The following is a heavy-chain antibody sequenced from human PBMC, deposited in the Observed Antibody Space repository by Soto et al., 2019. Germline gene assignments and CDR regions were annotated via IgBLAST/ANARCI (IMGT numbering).Heavy chain of an antibody. J-gene: IGHJ4*02. V-gene: IGHV4-4*02. CDR3: ARLVYDTRLNYMYFDF. Sequence: SETLSLTCAVSGVSISSGNWWTWVRQSPQRGLEYIGEIFHDGTANYYPSFERRVAISVDTPKNQFSLKLTSVTAADTAIYFCARLVYDTRLNYMYFDFWGQGTLVTVSS. D-gene: IGHD3-10*01. CDR2: IFHDGTA. CDR1: GVSISSGNW.